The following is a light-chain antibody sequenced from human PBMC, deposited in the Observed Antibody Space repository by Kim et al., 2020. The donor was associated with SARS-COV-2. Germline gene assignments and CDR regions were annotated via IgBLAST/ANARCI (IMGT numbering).Light chain of an antibody. CDR1: SSDVGNYNL. V-gene: IGLV2-23*02. CDR2: EVT. J-gene: IGLJ1*01. Sequence: QSALTQPASVSGSPGQSITISCTGTSSDVGNYNLVSWYQVHPGKAPKVLIYEVTKRPSGVSDRFSGSNSDNTASLTISGLQPEDEADYYCCSYTGRSTPYVFGTGTKVTVL. CDR3: CSYTGRSTPYV.